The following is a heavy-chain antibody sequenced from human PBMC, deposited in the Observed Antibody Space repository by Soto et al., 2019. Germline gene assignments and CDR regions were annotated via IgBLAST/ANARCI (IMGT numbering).Heavy chain of an antibody. CDR3: AREVRSGWPGFEY. CDR1: GFTFGDYA. D-gene: IGHD6-19*01. CDR2: IQRFGSYS. V-gene: IGHV3-7*01. Sequence: PGGSLRLSCTASGFTFGDYAMNWVRQAPGRGLEWVSNIQRFGSYSWQIDSVQGRFTISRDNAKNSVYLQMNSLRAEDTAVYYCAREVRSGWPGFEYWGQGTLVTVSS. J-gene: IGHJ4*02.